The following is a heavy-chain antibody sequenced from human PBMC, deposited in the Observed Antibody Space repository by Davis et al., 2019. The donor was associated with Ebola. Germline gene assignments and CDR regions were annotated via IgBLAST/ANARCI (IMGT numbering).Heavy chain of an antibody. Sequence: PGGSLRLSCAASGFTFSSYSMNWVRQAPGKGLEWVSSISSSSYIYYADSVKGRFTISRDNAKNSLYLQMNSLRAEDTAVYYCAREGKYSSGWYVGYDYWGQGTLVTVSS. CDR2: ISSSSYI. CDR1: GFTFSSYS. CDR3: AREGKYSSGWYVGYDY. J-gene: IGHJ4*02. V-gene: IGHV3-21*01. D-gene: IGHD6-19*01.